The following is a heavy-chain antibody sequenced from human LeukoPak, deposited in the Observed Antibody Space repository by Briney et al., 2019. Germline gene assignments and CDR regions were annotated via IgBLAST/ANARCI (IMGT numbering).Heavy chain of an antibody. CDR1: GFTFSSYG. J-gene: IGHJ4*02. CDR2: IWYDGSNK. CDR3: ARESNTAMADY. D-gene: IGHD5-18*01. Sequence: GGSLRLSCAASGFTFSSYGMHWVRQAPGKGLEWVAVIWYDGSNKYYADSVKGRFTISRDNSKNTLYLQMNSLRAEDTAVYYCARESNTAMADYWGQGTLVTVSS. V-gene: IGHV3-30*19.